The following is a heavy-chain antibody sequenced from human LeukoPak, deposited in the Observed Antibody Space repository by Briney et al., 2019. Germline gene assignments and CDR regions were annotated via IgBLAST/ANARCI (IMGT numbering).Heavy chain of an antibody. D-gene: IGHD4-17*01. Sequence: SGGSLRLSCAASGFTFSTYAMHWVRQAPGKGLEWVAFISYDGSNKYYADSVKGRFTISRDNSKNTLYLQMNSLRAEDTAVYYCAKDPSRGMVTTFLCDYWGQGTLVTVSS. CDR2: ISYDGSNK. CDR3: AKDPSRGMVTTFLCDY. V-gene: IGHV3-30*04. J-gene: IGHJ4*02. CDR1: GFTFSTYA.